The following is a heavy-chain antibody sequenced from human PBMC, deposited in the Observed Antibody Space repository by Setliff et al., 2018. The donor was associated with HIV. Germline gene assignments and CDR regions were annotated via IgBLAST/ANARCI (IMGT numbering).Heavy chain of an antibody. CDR2: IIPVASIP. Sequence: GASVKVSCKASGYTFTSYSMNWVRQAPGQGLEWVGGIIPVASIPNYAQKFQDRVTITADESTTTVYMEMRSLTSGDTALYYCARGPLYGYDRGYFDYWGQGTLVTVSS. CDR3: ARGPLYGYDRGYFDY. D-gene: IGHD5-12*01. J-gene: IGHJ4*02. CDR1: GYTFTSYS. V-gene: IGHV1-69*10.